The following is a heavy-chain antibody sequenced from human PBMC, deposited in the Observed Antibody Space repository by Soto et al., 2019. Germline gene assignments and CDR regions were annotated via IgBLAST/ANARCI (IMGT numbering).Heavy chain of an antibody. V-gene: IGHV2-70*11. CDR2: IDWDDDK. D-gene: IGHD5-12*01. Sequence: SGPTLVNPTQTLTLTCTFSGFSLSTSGMCVSWIRQPPGKALEWLARIDWDDDKYYSTSLKTRLTISKDTSKNQVVLTMTNMDPVDTATYYCERGPELDGYIQFDYWGQGTLVTVSS. J-gene: IGHJ4*02. CDR1: GFSLSTSGMC. CDR3: ERGPELDGYIQFDY.